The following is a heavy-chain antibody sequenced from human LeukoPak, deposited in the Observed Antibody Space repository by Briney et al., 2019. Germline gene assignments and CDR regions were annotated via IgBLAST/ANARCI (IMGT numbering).Heavy chain of an antibody. CDR2: ISSSGSAI. D-gene: IGHD2-21*01. J-gene: IGHJ6*02. CDR3: ARGFCGGASPCGMDV. Sequence: GGSLRLSCAASGFTFSIYSMNWVRQAPGKGLEWVSYISSSGSAIYYADSVKGRFTISGDNAKNSLYLQMNSLRDEDTAVYYCARGFCGGASPCGMDVWGQGTTVTVSS. CDR1: GFTFSIYS. V-gene: IGHV3-48*02.